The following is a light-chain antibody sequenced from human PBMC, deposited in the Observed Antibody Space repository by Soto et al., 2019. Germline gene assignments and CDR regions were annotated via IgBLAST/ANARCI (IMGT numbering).Light chain of an antibody. CDR3: QQYDNSPYT. J-gene: IGKJ2*01. CDR2: GAS. Sequence: EIVLTQSPGTLSLSPGERATLSCRASQSLTSSNLAWYQQKPGRAPRLLIYGASTRAIGIPDRISGSGSGTGFTLTISRLEPEDFSVYYCQQYDNSPYTFGQGTKLEIK. V-gene: IGKV3-20*01. CDR1: QSLTSSN.